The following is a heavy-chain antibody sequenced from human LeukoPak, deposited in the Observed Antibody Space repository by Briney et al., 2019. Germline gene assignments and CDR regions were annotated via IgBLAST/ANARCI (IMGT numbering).Heavy chain of an antibody. Sequence: GRSLRLSCAASGFTFSSYAMHWVRQAPSKGLEWVAVISYDGSNKYYADSVKGRFTISRDNSKNTLYLQMNSLRAEDTAVYYCAREEVDTAAIDYWGQGTLVTVSS. CDR3: AREEVDTAAIDY. V-gene: IGHV3-30*04. CDR1: GFTFSSYA. CDR2: ISYDGSNK. J-gene: IGHJ4*02. D-gene: IGHD5-18*01.